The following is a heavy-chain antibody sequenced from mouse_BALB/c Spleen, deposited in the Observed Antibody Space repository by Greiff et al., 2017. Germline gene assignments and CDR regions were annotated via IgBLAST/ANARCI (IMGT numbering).Heavy chain of an antibody. J-gene: IGHJ4*01. CDR3: ARTRRAMDY. CDR2: IYPGGGYT. Sequence: VQLQQSGAELVRPGTSVKISCTASGYTFTNYWLGWVKQRPGHGLEWIGAIYPGGGYTNYNEKFKGKATLTADTSSSTAYMQLSSLTSEDSAVYFGARTRRAMDYWGQGTSVTVSA. CDR1: GYTFTNYW. V-gene: IGHV1-63*02.